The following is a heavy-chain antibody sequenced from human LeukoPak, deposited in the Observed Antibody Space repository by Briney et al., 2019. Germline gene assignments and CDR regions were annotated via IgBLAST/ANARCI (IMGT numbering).Heavy chain of an antibody. V-gene: IGHV4-34*01. CDR1: GGSFSGYY. J-gene: IGHJ6*03. CDR3: ARSSGHYYYYYMDV. Sequence: SETLSLTCAVYGGSFSGYYWSWIRQPPGKGLEWIGEINHSGSTNYNPSLKSRVTMSVDTSKNQFSLKLSSVTAADTAVYYCARSSGHYYYYYMDVWGKGTTVTISS. CDR2: INHSGST. D-gene: IGHD3-10*01.